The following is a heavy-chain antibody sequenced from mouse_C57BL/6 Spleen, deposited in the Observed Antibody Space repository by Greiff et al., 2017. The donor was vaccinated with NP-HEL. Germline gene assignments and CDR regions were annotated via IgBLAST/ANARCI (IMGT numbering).Heavy chain of an antibody. CDR1: GYSFTGYY. Sequence: VQLQQSGPELVKPGASVKISCKASGYSFTGYYMNWVKQSPEKSLEWIGEINPSTGGTTYNQKFKAKATLTVDKSSSTAYMQLKNLTSEDSAVYYCARGDYYGSRFDYWGQGTTLTVSS. CDR2: INPSTGGT. CDR3: ARGDYYGSRFDY. D-gene: IGHD1-1*01. V-gene: IGHV1-42*01. J-gene: IGHJ2*01.